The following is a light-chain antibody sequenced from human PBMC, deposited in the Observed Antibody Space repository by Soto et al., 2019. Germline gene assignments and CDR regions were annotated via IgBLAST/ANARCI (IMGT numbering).Light chain of an antibody. V-gene: IGLV2-14*01. CDR3: SSYTRISTYV. CDR2: DVR. J-gene: IGLJ1*01. CDR1: SSDVGGYNF. Sequence: QSVLTQPACVSGSPGQSITISCTGTSSDVGGYNFVSWYQQHPGKAPKLMIYDVRNRPSGVSNRFSGSKSVNTASLTISGLQFEDEADYSCSSYTRISTYVLGTGTKVTV.